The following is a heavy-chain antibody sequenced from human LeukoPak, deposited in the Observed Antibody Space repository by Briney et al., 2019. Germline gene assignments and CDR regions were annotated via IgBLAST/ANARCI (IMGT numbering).Heavy chain of an antibody. CDR1: GYTFTGYY. D-gene: IGHD3-22*01. CDR2: INPNSGGT. J-gene: IGHJ4*02. CDR3: ARGYYESSGYYSPDY. Sequence: ASVKVSCKASGYTFTGYYMHWVRQAPGQGLEGMGRINPNSGGTNYAQKFQGRVTMTRDTSISTAYMELSRLRSDDTAVYYCARGYYESSGYYSPDYWGQGTLVTVSS. V-gene: IGHV1-2*06.